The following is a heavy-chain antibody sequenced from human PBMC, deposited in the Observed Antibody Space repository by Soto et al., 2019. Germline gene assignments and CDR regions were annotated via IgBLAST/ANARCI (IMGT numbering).Heavy chain of an antibody. D-gene: IGHD3-3*01. CDR3: ARAGSIFGVVIANWFDP. Sequence: ASVKVSCKASGYTFTSYAMHWVRQAPGQRLEWMGWINAGNGNTKYSQKFQGRVTITRDTSASTAYMELSSLRSEDTAVYYCARAGSIFGVVIANWFDPWGQGTLVTVSS. J-gene: IGHJ5*02. V-gene: IGHV1-3*01. CDR1: GYTFTSYA. CDR2: INAGNGNT.